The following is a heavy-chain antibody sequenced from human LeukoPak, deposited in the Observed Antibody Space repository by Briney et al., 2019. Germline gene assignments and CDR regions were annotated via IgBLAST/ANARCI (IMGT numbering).Heavy chain of an antibody. D-gene: IGHD3-10*01. J-gene: IGHJ6*03. Sequence: SSETLSLTCTVSGGSISSSSYYWGWIRQPPGKGLDWIGSIYYSGSTYYNPSLKSRVTISVDTSKNQFSLKLSSVTAADTAVYYCARGVSITMVRGVISPFYYMDVWGKGTTVTVSS. CDR2: IYYSGST. CDR1: GGSISSSSYY. CDR3: ARGVSITMVRGVISPFYYMDV. V-gene: IGHV4-39*07.